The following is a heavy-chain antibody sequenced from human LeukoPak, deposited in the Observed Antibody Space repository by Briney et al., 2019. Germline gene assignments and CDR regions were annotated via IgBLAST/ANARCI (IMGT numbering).Heavy chain of an antibody. J-gene: IGHJ4*02. Sequence: PGGSLRLSCAASGFTFSSYAMSWVRQAPGKGLEWVSAISGSGGSTYYADSVKGRFSISRDNSKNTLYLQMSSLRTEDTAPYFCATDPPGIASAGLNYYFDYWGQGTLGTVSS. CDR1: GFTFSSYA. CDR2: ISGSGGST. CDR3: ATDPPGIASAGLNYYFDY. D-gene: IGHD6-13*01. V-gene: IGHV3-23*01.